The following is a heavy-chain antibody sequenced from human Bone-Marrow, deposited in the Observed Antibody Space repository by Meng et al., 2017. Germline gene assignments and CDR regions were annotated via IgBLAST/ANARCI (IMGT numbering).Heavy chain of an antibody. J-gene: IGHJ4*02. D-gene: IGHD5-18*01. CDR2: INHSGGT. CDR3: ARQGDTAMATFDY. V-gene: IGHV4-30-4*01. CDR1: GGSISGGDYY. Sequence: QVQLQESGRGLGKPSQTLSRTCTVFGGSISGGDYYWSWIRQPPGKGLEWIGEINHSGGTKYTPSLESRVTISIDTSKNQFSLKLSSVTAADTAIYYCARQGDTAMATFDYWGQGTLVTVSS.